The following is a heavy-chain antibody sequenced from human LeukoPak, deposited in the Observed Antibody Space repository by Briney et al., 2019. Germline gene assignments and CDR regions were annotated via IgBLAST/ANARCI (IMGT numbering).Heavy chain of an antibody. CDR1: GGTFSSYA. V-gene: IGHV1-69*05. J-gene: IGHJ6*02. Sequence: SVKVSCKASGGTFSSYAISWVRQAPGQGLEWMGGIIPIFGTANYAQKFQGRVTITTDESTSTAYMELSSLRSEDTAVYYCARGDRTGPDCSGGSCYSFFYYYYGMDVWGQGTTVTVSS. D-gene: IGHD2-15*01. CDR3: ARGDRTGPDCSGGSCYSFFYYYYGMDV. CDR2: IIPIFGTA.